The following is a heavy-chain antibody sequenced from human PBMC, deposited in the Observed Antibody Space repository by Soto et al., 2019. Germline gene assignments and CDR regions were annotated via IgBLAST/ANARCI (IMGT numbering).Heavy chain of an antibody. CDR2: ISYDGSNK. CDR3: AKLTRAGNYYDSSGYNYYYGMDV. J-gene: IGHJ6*02. CDR1: GFTFSSYG. Sequence: PGGSLRLSCAASGFTFSSYGMHWVRQAPGKGLEWVAVISYDGSNKYYADSVKGRFTISRDNSKNTLYLQMNSLRAEDTAVYYCAKLTRAGNYYDSSGYNYYYGMDVWGQGTTVTVSS. V-gene: IGHV3-30*18. D-gene: IGHD3-22*01.